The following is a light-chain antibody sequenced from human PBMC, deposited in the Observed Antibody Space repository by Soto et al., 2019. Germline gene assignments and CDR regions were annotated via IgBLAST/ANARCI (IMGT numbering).Light chain of an antibody. Sequence: MTQSPVTLSLSPGERAILSCRASQSVSSYLAWYQQKPGQAPRLLIYGASTRATGIPARFSGSGSGTEFTLTISSLQSEDFAVYYCQQYNNWPWTFGQGTKVDIK. CDR3: QQYNNWPWT. V-gene: IGKV3-15*01. CDR2: GAS. J-gene: IGKJ1*01. CDR1: QSVSSY.